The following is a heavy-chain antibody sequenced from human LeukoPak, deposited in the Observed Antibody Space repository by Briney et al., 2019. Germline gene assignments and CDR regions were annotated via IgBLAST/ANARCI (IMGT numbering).Heavy chain of an antibody. CDR3: ARGYGSGSYNNFNQ. Sequence: SETLSLTCTVSGASVRGYYWSWTRQPPGKGLEWIGYIHYTGNTDYNPSLTSRVTMSVDTSKNQFPLMLTSVTAADTAVYYCARGYGSGSYNNFNQWGQGLLVAVSS. CDR2: IHYTGNT. D-gene: IGHD3-10*01. CDR1: GASVRGYY. V-gene: IGHV4-59*02. J-gene: IGHJ4*02.